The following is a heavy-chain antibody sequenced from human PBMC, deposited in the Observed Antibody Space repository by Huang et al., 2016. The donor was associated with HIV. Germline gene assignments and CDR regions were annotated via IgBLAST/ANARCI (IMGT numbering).Heavy chain of an antibody. CDR2: ISGHKCNK. V-gene: IGHV1-18*01. D-gene: IGHD3-10*01. Sequence: QVLLTQSGAEVKKPGASVKVSCKTSGYTFSKFGMSWVRQAPGEGLDGRGWISGHKCNKEYASKFQDRVTMPTDSSTTTVQMELRSLGYDDTAVYYCARDSWSGDTIFDYWGQGTLVTVSS. CDR3: ARDSWSGDTIFDY. J-gene: IGHJ4*02. CDR1: GYTFSKFG.